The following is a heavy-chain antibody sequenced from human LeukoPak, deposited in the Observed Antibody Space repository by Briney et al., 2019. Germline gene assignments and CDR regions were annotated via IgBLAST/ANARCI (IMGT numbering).Heavy chain of an antibody. CDR1: GFTFSTYS. CDR2: IYSGGST. Sequence: GGSLRLSCAASGFTFSTYSMHWVRQAPGKGLEWVSVIYSGGSTYYADSVKGRFTISRDNSKNTLYLQMNSLRAEDTAVYYCASSDYYDSSGSRGGWGQGTLVTVSS. V-gene: IGHV3-66*01. CDR3: ASSDYYDSSGSRGG. J-gene: IGHJ4*02. D-gene: IGHD3-22*01.